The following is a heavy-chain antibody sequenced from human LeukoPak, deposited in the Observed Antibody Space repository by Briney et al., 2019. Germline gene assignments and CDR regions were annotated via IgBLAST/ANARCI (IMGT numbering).Heavy chain of an antibody. CDR1: GYTFTSYD. V-gene: IGHV1-8*01. CDR3: ARPAHNYYYYMDV. CDR2: MSPNSGNT. Sequence: ASVKVSCKASGYTFTSYDINGVRQATGQGLDGMGWMSPNSGNTGYAQKFQGRVTMTRNTSISTAYMELSSLRSEDTAVYYCARPAHNYYYYMDVWGKGTTVTVSS. J-gene: IGHJ6*03.